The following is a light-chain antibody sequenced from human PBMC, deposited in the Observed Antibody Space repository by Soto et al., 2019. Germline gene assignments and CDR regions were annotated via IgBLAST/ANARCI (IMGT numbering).Light chain of an antibody. CDR1: QSVTSNY. J-gene: IGKJ1*01. Sequence: EIVLTQSPGTLSLSPGERATLSCRASQSVTSNYLAWYQQKPGQAPRLLISGASIRDTGIPDSFSGSGSGTDFTLTISRLEPEDFAVYYCHQYGSSPGTFGQGTKVDIK. CDR3: HQYGSSPGT. CDR2: GAS. V-gene: IGKV3-20*01.